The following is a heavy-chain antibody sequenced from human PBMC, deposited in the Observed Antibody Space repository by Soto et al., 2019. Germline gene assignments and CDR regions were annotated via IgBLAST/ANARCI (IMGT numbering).Heavy chain of an antibody. CDR3: ARVQGIVGATRGAFDI. CDR2: INAGNGNT. Sequence: PGESLKISCKASGYTFTSYSMHWVRQAPGQRLEWMGWINAGNGNTKYSQKFQGRVTITRDTSASTAYMELSSLRSEDTAVYYCARVQGIVGATRGAFDIWGQGTMVTVSS. J-gene: IGHJ3*02. D-gene: IGHD1-26*01. CDR1: GYTFTSYS. V-gene: IGHV1-3*01.